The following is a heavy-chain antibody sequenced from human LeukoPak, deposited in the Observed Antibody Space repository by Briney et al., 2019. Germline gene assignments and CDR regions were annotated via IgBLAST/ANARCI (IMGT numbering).Heavy chain of an antibody. Sequence: SVKVSCKASGYTFTSYYMHWVRQAPGQGLEWMGRIIPILGIANYAQKFQGRVTITADKSTSTAYMELSSLRSEDTAVYYCAKGYSSSWPPDYWGQGTLVTVSS. CDR1: GYTFTSYY. D-gene: IGHD6-13*01. J-gene: IGHJ4*02. CDR2: IIPILGIA. CDR3: AKGYSSSWPPDY. V-gene: IGHV1-69*04.